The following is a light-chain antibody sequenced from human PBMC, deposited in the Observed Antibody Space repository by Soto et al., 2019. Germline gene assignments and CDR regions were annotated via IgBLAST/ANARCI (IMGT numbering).Light chain of an antibody. CDR1: QSVGTN. CDR2: AAS. J-gene: IGKJ4*01. CDR3: QQYNNWPLT. V-gene: IGKV3-15*01. Sequence: IGMTQSPDTLSVSPGERATLSCRASQSVGTNLAWYQQKPRQAPRLLIYAASTRATGLPARFSGSGSGTEFTLTISSLESEDFAVYYCQQYNNWPLTFGGGTKVDI.